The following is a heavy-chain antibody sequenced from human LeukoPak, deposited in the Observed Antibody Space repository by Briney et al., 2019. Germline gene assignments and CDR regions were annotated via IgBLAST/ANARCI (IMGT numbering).Heavy chain of an antibody. CDR1: GFNFSSYW. CDR3: ARVQDDFWSGKADC. J-gene: IGHJ4*02. D-gene: IGHD3-3*01. V-gene: IGHV3-7*01. Sequence: PGGSLRLSCAASGFNFSSYWMSWVRQAPGKGLEWVANIKQDGSEKYYVDSVKGRLTICRVNAKRLLWLQVNSLRAEDTAVYYCARVQDDFWSGKADCCGQGTLVTVSS. CDR2: IKQDGSEK.